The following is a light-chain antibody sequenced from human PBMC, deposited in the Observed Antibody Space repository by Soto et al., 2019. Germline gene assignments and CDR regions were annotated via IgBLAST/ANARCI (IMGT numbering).Light chain of an antibody. J-gene: IGKJ5*01. CDR1: QSVSSN. CDR2: GAS. CDR3: QQYNSWPPIT. Sequence: EIVFAQSPGTLSLSPGESATLSCRASQSVSSNLAWYQQKPGQAPRLLIYGASTRATGIPARFSGSGSGTEFTLTISSLQSEDFAVYYCQQYNSWPPITFGQGTRLEIK. V-gene: IGKV3-15*01.